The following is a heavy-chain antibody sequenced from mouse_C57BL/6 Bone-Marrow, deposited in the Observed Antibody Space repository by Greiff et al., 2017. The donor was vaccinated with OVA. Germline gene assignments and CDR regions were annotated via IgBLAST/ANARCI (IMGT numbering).Heavy chain of an antibody. J-gene: IGHJ4*01. V-gene: IGHV5-9-1*02. CDR2: ISRGGDYT. Sequence: DVLLLQSGAGLVKPGGSLKLSCAASGFTFSSYYMSWVRQTPEKRLEWVAYISRGGDYTYYADTVKGRFTITRANARNTRYLQMSSLKSEDTAVYYCTRLIDAMDYWGQGTSVTVSS. CDR1: GFTFSSYY. CDR3: TRLIDAMDY.